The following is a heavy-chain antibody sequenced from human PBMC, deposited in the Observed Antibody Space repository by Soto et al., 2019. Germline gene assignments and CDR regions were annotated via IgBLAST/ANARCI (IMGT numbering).Heavy chain of an antibody. V-gene: IGHV3-7*04. J-gene: IGHJ4*02. D-gene: IGHD2-21*01. Sequence: EVQLVESGGHLVQPGGSLTLSCAASGFTFSTYWMAWLRQAPGKGPEWVAHISPDGGETTFVDSVRGRFTISRDNVKNSLSLHMNSLRAEDTSVYFCAREGWGSMLDNWGLGTLITVSS. CDR3: AREGWGSMLDN. CDR2: ISPDGGET. CDR1: GFTFSTYW.